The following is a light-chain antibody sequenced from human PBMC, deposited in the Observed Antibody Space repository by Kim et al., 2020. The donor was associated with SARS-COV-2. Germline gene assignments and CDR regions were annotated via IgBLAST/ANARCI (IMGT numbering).Light chain of an antibody. CDR1: QSVLYTSDNRNY. V-gene: IGKV4-1*01. CDR2: WAS. CDR3: HQYYATPFT. Sequence: DIVMTQSPDSLAVSLGERATINCKSSQSVLYTSDNRNYLAWYLQKPGQPPKLLIYWASTRESGVPDRFSGSGSGTDFTLTISSLQAEDVAVYYCHQYYATPFTFGRGTKLEI. J-gene: IGKJ2*01.